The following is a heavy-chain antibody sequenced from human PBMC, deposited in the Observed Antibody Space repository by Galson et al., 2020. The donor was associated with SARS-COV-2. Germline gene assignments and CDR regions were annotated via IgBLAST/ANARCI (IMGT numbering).Heavy chain of an antibody. V-gene: IGHV4-34*01. CDR2: INHSGST. J-gene: IGHJ4*01. CDR3: SRPNGGYCSGGNCYRGLFDY. Sequence: SETLSLTCAVYGWSFSGYYLSWIRQPPGKGLEWIGEINHSGSTNYNPSLKSRVTISVDTSKNQFSLKLSSVIAADTAVYYCSRPNGGYCSGGNCYRGLFDYWGNGTLVTVSS. D-gene: IGHD2-15*01. CDR1: GWSFSGYY.